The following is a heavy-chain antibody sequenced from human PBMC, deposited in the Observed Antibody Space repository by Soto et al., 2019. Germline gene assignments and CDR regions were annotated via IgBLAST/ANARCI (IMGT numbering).Heavy chain of an antibody. CDR3: AKVGRAHMIVVVITTRPGNYFDY. V-gene: IGHV1-3*01. J-gene: IGHJ4*02. CDR1: GYTFISRA. CDR2: INPDNANT. Sequence: QVQLVQSGAEVKKPGASVKISCEASGYTFISRALHWVRQAPGQRLEWMGWINPDNANTKYSQNFQGRVTFTRDTSATTAYMELSSLRAEDTAVYYCAKVGRAHMIVVVITTRPGNYFDYWGQGTLVTVSS. D-gene: IGHD3-22*01.